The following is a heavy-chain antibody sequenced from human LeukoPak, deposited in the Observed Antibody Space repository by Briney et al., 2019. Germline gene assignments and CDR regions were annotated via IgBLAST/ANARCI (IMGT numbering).Heavy chain of an antibody. CDR3: ARVSRPIIAARPGY. CDR1: GGSFSGFY. CDR2: INHSGST. Sequence: SETLSLTCAVYGGSFSGFYWSWIRQPPGKGLEWIGEINHSGSTYYNPSLKSRVTISVDRSKNQFSLKLSSVTAADTAVYYCARVSRPIIAARPGYWGQGTLVTVSS. J-gene: IGHJ4*02. D-gene: IGHD6-6*01. V-gene: IGHV4-34*01.